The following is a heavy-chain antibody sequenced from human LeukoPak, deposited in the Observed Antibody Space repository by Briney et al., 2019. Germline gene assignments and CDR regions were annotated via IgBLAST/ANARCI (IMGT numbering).Heavy chain of an antibody. Sequence: PGGSLRLSCAASGFTFSNYWMSWVRQPPGKGLEWVANVRQDGSETYYVDSVKGRFTISRDNTKNSLYLQMNSLSAEDTAVYYCARDLDWILFDYWGQGTLVTVSS. J-gene: IGHJ4*02. CDR2: VRQDGSET. D-gene: IGHD3-9*01. CDR1: GFTFSNYW. CDR3: ARDLDWILFDY. V-gene: IGHV3-7*01.